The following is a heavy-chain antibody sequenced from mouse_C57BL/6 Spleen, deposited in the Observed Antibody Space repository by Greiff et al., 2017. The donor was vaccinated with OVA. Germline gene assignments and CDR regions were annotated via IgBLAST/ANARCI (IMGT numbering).Heavy chain of an antibody. CDR2: INPNNGGT. V-gene: IGHV1-22*01. J-gene: IGHJ2*01. D-gene: IGHD1-2*01. CDR1: GYTFTDYN. Sequence: DVKLQESGPELVKPGASVKMSCKASGYTFTDYNMHWVKQSHGKSLEWIGYINPNNGGTSYNQKFKGKATLTVNKSSSTAYMELRSLTSEDSAVYYCARDGWSFDYWGQGTTLTVSS. CDR3: ARDGWSFDY.